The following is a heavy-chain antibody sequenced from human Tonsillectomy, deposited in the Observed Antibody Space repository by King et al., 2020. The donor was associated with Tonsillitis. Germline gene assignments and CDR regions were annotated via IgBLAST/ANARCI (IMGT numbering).Heavy chain of an antibody. CDR2: IYYSGST. CDR1: GGSISSYY. J-gene: IGHJ5*02. CDR3: ARDGGSRYYDFWGGYPNWFDP. D-gene: IGHD3-3*01. V-gene: IGHV4-59*01. Sequence: VQLQESGPGLVKPSETLSLTCTVSGGSISSYYWSWIRQPPGKGLEWIGYIYYSGSTNYNPSLKSRVTISVDTSKNQFSLKLSFVTAADTAVYYCARDGGSRYYDFWGGYPNWFDPWGQGTLVTVSS.